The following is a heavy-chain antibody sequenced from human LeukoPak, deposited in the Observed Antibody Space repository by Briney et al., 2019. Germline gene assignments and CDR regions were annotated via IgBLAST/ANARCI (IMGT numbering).Heavy chain of an antibody. D-gene: IGHD2-2*01. J-gene: IGHJ4*02. CDR3: AREGCSSTSCYFDY. CDR1: GFTFSTYS. Sequence: GGSLRLSCAASGFTFSTYSFNWVRQAPGKGLEWVSSISSSIIYIYYADSVKGRFTISRDNAKNSLYLQMNSLRAEDTAVYYCAREGCSSTSCYFDYWGQGTLVTVSS. CDR2: ISSSIIYI. V-gene: IGHV3-21*01.